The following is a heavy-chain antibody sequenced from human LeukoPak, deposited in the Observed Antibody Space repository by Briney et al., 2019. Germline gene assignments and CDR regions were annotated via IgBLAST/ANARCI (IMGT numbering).Heavy chain of an antibody. CDR3: ASGYSGYDGSGPIDY. Sequence: SETLSLTCTVSGGSISRYYWSWIRQPPGKGLEWIGYIYYSGSTNYNPSLKSRVTISVDTSKNQFSLKLSSVTAADTAVYYCASGYSGYDGSGPIDYWGQGTLVTVSS. V-gene: IGHV4-59*01. D-gene: IGHD5-12*01. J-gene: IGHJ4*02. CDR2: IYYSGST. CDR1: GGSISRYY.